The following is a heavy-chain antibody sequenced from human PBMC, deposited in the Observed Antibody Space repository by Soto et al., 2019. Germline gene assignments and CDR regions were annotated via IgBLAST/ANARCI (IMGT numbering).Heavy chain of an antibody. V-gene: IGHV1-18*01. CDR3: ARDLVSGSDFWRAYNGGYFDY. Sequence: ASVNVSCKASGYTFRNYCITWVRQAPGQGLEWMAWISPYNGNTNYAQDLQGRVTMTTDTSTSTAYMELRSLTSEDTAIYYCARDLVSGSDFWRAYNGGYFDYWGQGTLVTVSA. CDR2: ISPYNGNT. D-gene: IGHD3-3*01. CDR1: GYTFRNYC. J-gene: IGHJ4*02.